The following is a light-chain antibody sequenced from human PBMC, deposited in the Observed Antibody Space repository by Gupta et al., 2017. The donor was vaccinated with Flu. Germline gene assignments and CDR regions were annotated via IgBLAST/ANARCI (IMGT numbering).Light chain of an antibody. CDR3: SSYTSSSTLNV. V-gene: IGLV2-14*01. CDR1: SSDVGGYNY. CDR2: EVS. Sequence: SSDVGGYNYVSWYQQHPGKAPKLMIYEVSNRPSGVSNRFSGSKSGNTASLTISWLQAEDEADYYCSSYTSSSTLNVFGTGTKVTVL. J-gene: IGLJ1*01.